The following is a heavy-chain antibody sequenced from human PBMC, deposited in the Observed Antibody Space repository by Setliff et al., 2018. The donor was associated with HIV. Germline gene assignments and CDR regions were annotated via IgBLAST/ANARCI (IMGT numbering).Heavy chain of an antibody. Sequence: PGGSLRLSCAASGFTFSSYWMSWVRQAPGKGLEWVANIKEDGSDKAYVDSVKGRFTISRDNAKNSLYLQMNSLRVDDTAVYYCARDPPWNYDSSGYPYYFDYWGQGTLVTVS. CDR3: ARDPPWNYDSSGYPYYFDY. J-gene: IGHJ4*02. D-gene: IGHD3-22*01. V-gene: IGHV3-7*01. CDR2: IKEDGSDK. CDR1: GFTFSSYW.